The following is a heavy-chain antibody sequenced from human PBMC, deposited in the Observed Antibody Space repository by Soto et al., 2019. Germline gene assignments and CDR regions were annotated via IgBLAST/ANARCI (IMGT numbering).Heavy chain of an antibody. CDR2: INRSGST. J-gene: IGHJ3*01. D-gene: IGHD2-2*01. CDR1: GGSISDYY. V-gene: IGHV4-34*01. CDR3: ARGHPAYCSSATDLGTHAFDL. Sequence: QVKLQQWGAGLLKPSETLSLTCAVYGGSISDYYWTWIRQPPGKGLQWIGEINRSGSTNYNPSLKSRFPIRLASSKNQSALWLSVVTAANSARYFCARGHPAYCSSATDLGTHAFDLWGQGTMVTVSS.